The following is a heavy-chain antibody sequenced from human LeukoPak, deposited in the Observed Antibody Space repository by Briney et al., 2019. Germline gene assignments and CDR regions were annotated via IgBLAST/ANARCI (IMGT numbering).Heavy chain of an antibody. D-gene: IGHD3-9*01. Sequence: PGGSLRLSCAASGFTFSSYAMHWVRQAPGKGLEWVAVISYDGSNKYYADSVKGRFTISRDNSKNTLYLQMNSLRAEDTAVYYCARESDRYYYYMDVWGKGTTVTIS. V-gene: IGHV3-30*04. CDR2: ISYDGSNK. CDR1: GFTFSSYA. CDR3: ARESDRYYYYMDV. J-gene: IGHJ6*03.